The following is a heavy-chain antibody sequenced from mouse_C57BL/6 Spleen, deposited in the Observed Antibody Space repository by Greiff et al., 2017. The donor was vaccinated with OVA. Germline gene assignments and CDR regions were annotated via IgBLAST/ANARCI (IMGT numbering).Heavy chain of an antibody. J-gene: IGHJ2*01. CDR2: INPNNGGT. CDR3: ARGVTLDY. Sequence: VQLQQSGPELVKPGASVKISCKASGYTFTDSYMNWVKQSHGKSLEWIGDINPNNGGTSYNQKFKGKATLTVDKSSSTAYMELRSLTSEDSAVYYCARGVTLDYWGQGTTLTVSS. CDR1: GYTFTDSY. D-gene: IGHD2-2*01. V-gene: IGHV1-26*01.